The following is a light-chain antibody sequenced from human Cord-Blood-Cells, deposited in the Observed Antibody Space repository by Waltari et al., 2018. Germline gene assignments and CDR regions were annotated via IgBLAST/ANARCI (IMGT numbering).Light chain of an antibody. Sequence: QSARTQPRPVSGSPGQSVTISCTGTSSDVGGYNYVSWYQQHPGKAPKLMIYDVSKRPSGVPDRFSGSKSGNTASLTISGLQAEDEADYYCCSYAGSYTLIFGTGTKVTVL. CDR2: DVS. V-gene: IGLV2-11*01. J-gene: IGLJ1*01. CDR1: SSDVGGYNY. CDR3: CSYAGSYTLI.